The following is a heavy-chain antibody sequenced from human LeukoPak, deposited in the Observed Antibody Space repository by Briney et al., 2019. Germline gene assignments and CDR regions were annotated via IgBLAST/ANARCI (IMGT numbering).Heavy chain of an antibody. CDR2: IYYSGST. CDR3: ARGPLGAPAGNWFDP. V-gene: IGHV4-61*05. D-gene: IGHD1-26*01. Sequence: SETLSLTCTVSGGSISGSSYYWGWIRQPPGKGLEWIGYIYYSGSTNYNPSLKSRVTISVDTSKNQFSLKLSSVTAADTAVYYCARGPLGAPAGNWFDPWGQGTLVTVSS. CDR1: GGSISGSSYY. J-gene: IGHJ5*02.